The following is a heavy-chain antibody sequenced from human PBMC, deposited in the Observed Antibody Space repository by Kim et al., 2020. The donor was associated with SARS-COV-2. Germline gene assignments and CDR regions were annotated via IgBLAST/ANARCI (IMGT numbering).Heavy chain of an antibody. CDR2: IYYSGST. V-gene: IGHV4-61*01. J-gene: IGHJ4*02. CDR3: ARDSTMITFGGVIVRGLFGY. D-gene: IGHD3-16*02. Sequence: SETLSLTCTVSGGSVSSGSYYWSWIRQPPGKGLEWIGYIYYSGSTNYNPSLKSRVTISVDTSKNQFSLKLSPVTAADTAVYYCARDSTMITFGGVIVRGLFGYWGQGTLVTVSS. CDR1: GGSVSSGSYY.